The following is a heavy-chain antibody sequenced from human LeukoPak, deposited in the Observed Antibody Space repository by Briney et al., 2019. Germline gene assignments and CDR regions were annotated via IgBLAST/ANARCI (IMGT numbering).Heavy chain of an antibody. D-gene: IGHD3-22*01. CDR1: GGTFNNYA. J-gene: IGHJ4*02. V-gene: IGHV1-69*05. Sequence: GASVKVSCKASGGTFNNYAIIWVRQAPGQGLEWMGGIIPIFGTANYAQKFQGRVTITTDESTSTAYMELSSLRSEDTAVYYCASNPDYDSSGSPVDYWGQGTLVTVSS. CDR2: IIPIFGTA. CDR3: ASNPDYDSSGSPVDY.